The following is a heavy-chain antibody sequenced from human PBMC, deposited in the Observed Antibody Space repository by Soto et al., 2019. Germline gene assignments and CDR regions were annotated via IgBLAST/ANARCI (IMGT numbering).Heavy chain of an antibody. CDR2: ISGSGGST. Sequence: PGGSLRLSCAASGFTFSSYAMSWVRQAPGKGLGWVSAISGSGGSTYYADSVKGRFTISRDNSKNTLYLQMNSLRAEDTAVYYCAETMAAGRFVLLFDSWGQGTLVAV. V-gene: IGHV3-23*01. CDR1: GFTFSSYA. CDR3: AETMAAGRFVLLFDS. D-gene: IGHD6-13*01. J-gene: IGHJ4*02.